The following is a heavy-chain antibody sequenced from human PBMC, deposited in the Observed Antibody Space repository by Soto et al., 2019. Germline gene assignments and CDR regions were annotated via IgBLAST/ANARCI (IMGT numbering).Heavy chain of an antibody. CDR2: MYHSGST. D-gene: IGHD3-9*01. V-gene: IGHV4-30-2*01. CDR3: ARGMAEEQIFYYFDY. J-gene: IGHJ4*02. CDR1: GGSISSGGYS. Sequence: PSETLSLTCAVSGGSISSGGYSWSWIRQPPGKGLEWIGYMYHSGSTYYNPSLKSRVTISVDASKSQFYLKLRSVTAADTAVYYCARGMAEEQIFYYFDYWGQGALVTVSS.